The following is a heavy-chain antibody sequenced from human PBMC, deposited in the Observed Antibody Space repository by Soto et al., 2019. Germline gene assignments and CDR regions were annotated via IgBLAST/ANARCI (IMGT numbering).Heavy chain of an antibody. D-gene: IGHD3-22*01. Sequence: GGSLRLSCAASGFTFSSYGMHLVRQAPGKGLEWVAVISYDGSNKYYADPVKGRFTISRDNSKNTLYLQMNSLRAEDTAVYYCAKVGSGYYLYYYDYWGQGTLVTVSS. CDR1: GFTFSSYG. CDR2: ISYDGSNK. J-gene: IGHJ4*02. CDR3: AKVGSGYYLYYYDY. V-gene: IGHV3-30*18.